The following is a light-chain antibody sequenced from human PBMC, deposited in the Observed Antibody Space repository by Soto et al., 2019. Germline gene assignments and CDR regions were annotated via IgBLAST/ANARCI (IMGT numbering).Light chain of an antibody. Sequence: EIVMTQSPATLSVSPGERTTLSCRASQSVSSNLAWYQQKPGQAPRLLIYGASTRATGIPARVSGSWSGTEFTLTTSRLQSEDFAVYYCQQYNNWPPWTFGQGTKVEIK. CDR1: QSVSSN. V-gene: IGKV3-15*01. CDR3: QQYNNWPPWT. J-gene: IGKJ1*01. CDR2: GAS.